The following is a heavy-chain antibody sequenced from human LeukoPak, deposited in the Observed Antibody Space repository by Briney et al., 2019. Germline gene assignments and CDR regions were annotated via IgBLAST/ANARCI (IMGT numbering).Heavy chain of an antibody. Sequence: SETLSLTCSVSGGSISSYYWSWIRQPPGEGLEWIGYIYYSGSTNYNPSLKSRVTISVDTSKNQFSLKLSSVTAADTAVYYCARQGERYFDYWGQGTLVTVSS. J-gene: IGHJ4*02. CDR2: IYYSGST. CDR3: ARQGERYFDY. V-gene: IGHV4-59*08. D-gene: IGHD1-1*01. CDR1: GGSISSYY.